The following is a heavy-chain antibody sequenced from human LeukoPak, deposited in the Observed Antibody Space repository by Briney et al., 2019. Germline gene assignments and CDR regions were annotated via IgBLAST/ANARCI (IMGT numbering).Heavy chain of an antibody. J-gene: IGHJ4*02. CDR2: INSDGSST. CDR3: ASSSSDSSGWYRVLYYFDY. Sequence: GGSLRLSCAASGLTFSSYWMHWVRQAPGKGLVWVSRINSDGSSTSYADSVKGRFTISRDNAKNTLYLQMNSLRAEDTAVYYCASSSSDSSGWYRVLYYFDYWGQGTLVTVSS. D-gene: IGHD6-19*01. V-gene: IGHV3-74*01. CDR1: GLTFSSYW.